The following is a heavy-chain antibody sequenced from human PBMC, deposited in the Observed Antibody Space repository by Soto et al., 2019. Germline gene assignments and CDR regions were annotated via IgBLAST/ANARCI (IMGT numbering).Heavy chain of an antibody. J-gene: IGHJ6*02. Sequence: PSETLSLTCAVYGGSFSGYYWSWIRQPPGKGLEWIGEINHSGSTNYNPSLKSRVTISVDTSKNQFSLKLSSVTAADTAVYYCASRRLRLGELSPRDYYYYGMDVWGQGTTVTVSS. CDR2: INHSGST. D-gene: IGHD3-16*02. CDR3: ASRRLRLGELSPRDYYYYGMDV. V-gene: IGHV4-34*01. CDR1: GGSFSGYY.